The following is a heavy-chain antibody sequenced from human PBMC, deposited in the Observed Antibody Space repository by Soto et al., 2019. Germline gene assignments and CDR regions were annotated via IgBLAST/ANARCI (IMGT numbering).Heavy chain of an antibody. CDR2: IYYSGST. CDR1: GGSISSYY. CDR3: AGRERGVTNWFDP. V-gene: IGHV4-59*08. Sequence: QVQLQESGPGLVKPSETLSLTCTVSGGSISSYYWSWIRQPPGKGLEWIGYIYYSGSTNYNPSLKSRITIAVDTSKNQFSLKLSSVTAADTAVYYCAGRERGVTNWFDPWGQGTLVTVSS. J-gene: IGHJ5*02. D-gene: IGHD5-18*01.